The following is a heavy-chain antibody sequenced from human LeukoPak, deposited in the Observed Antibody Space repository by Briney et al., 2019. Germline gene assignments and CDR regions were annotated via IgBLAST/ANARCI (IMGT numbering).Heavy chain of an antibody. CDR2: ISYDGSNK. D-gene: IGHD3-16*01. J-gene: IGHJ5*02. V-gene: IGHV3-30*04. Sequence: GGSLRLSCAASRFTFSSYSMHWVRQAPDKGLEWVAVISYDGSNKYYADSVKGRFTISRDNSKNTLYLQMNSLRAEDTALYYCAKAGGEYWLYNDNWFDPWGQGTLVTVSS. CDR1: RFTFSSYS. CDR3: AKAGGEYWLYNDNWFDP.